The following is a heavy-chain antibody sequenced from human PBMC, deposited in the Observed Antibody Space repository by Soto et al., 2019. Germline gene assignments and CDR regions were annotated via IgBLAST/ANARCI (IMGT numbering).Heavy chain of an antibody. CDR2: INAGNGNT. V-gene: IGHV1-3*01. D-gene: IGHD3-16*02. J-gene: IGHJ5*02. CDR3: ARDTLAFGGVIVT. Sequence: ASVKVSCKASGYTFTSYAMHWVRQAPGQRLERMGWINAGNGNTKYSQKFQGRVTITRDTSASTAYMELSSLRSEDTAVYYCARDTLAFGGVIVTWGQGTLVTVSS. CDR1: GYTFTSYA.